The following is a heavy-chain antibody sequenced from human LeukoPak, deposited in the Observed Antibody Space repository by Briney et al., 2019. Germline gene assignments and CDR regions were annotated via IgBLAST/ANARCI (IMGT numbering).Heavy chain of an antibody. D-gene: IGHD1-26*01. Sequence: PSETLSLTCTVSGGSISSGSYYWSRIRQPAGKGLEWIGRIYTSGSTNYNPSLKSRVTISVDTSKNQFSLKLSSVTAADTAVYYCARHDRWDDAFDIWGQRTMVTVSS. J-gene: IGHJ3*02. CDR1: GGSISSGSYY. CDR3: ARHDRWDDAFDI. CDR2: IYTSGST. V-gene: IGHV4-61*02.